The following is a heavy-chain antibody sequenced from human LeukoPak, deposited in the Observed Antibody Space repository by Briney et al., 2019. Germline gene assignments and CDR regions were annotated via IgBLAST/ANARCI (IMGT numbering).Heavy chain of an antibody. CDR3: ARHYGAYSPFDH. CDR1: GGSISSYY. Sequence: PSETLSLTCTVSGGSISSYYWSWTRQPPGKGMEWIGYIYYSGSTNYNPSLKSRVTISVDTSKNQFSLKLSSVTAADTAVYYCARHYGAYSPFDHWGQGTLVTVSS. J-gene: IGHJ4*02. CDR2: IYYSGST. V-gene: IGHV4-59*08. D-gene: IGHD4-17*01.